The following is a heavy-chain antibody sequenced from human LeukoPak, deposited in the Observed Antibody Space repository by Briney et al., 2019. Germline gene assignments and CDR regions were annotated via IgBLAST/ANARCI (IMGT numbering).Heavy chain of an antibody. Sequence: PGGSLRLSCAASRFTFSSYGMHWVRQAPGKGLEWVAVISYDGSNKYYADSVKGRFTISRDNSKNMLYLQMNSLRAEDTAVYYCAKGLRPKQQLDYYYMDVWGKGTTVTISS. CDR3: AKGLRPKQQLDYYYMDV. D-gene: IGHD6-13*01. V-gene: IGHV3-30*18. CDR2: ISYDGSNK. J-gene: IGHJ6*03. CDR1: RFTFSSYG.